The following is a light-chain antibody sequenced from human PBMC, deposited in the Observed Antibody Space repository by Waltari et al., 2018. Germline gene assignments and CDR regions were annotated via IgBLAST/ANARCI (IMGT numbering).Light chain of an antibody. CDR1: YSHIGSNY. V-gene: IGLV1-47*01. Sequence: QSVLTQPPSASGTPGQRVPISCSGSYSHIGSNYVYGYQQLPGTAPKLLIFNNKPLPAGVPDRFSGSRSGTSSSLAISGLRSEDEADYYCAAWDDNLRGVFGGGTRLAVL. J-gene: IGLJ2*01. CDR2: NNK. CDR3: AAWDDNLRGV.